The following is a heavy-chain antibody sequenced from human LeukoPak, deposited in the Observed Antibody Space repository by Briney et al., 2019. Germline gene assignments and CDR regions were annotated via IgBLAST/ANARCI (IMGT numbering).Heavy chain of an antibody. D-gene: IGHD6-19*01. CDR2: ISYDGSNK. CDR3: ARVPVAENH. Sequence: PGGSLRLSCAASGFTFSSYAMHWVRQAPGKGLEWVAVISYDGSNKYYADSVKGRFTISRDNSKNTLYLQMNSLRAEDTAVYYCARVPVAENHWGQGTLVTVSS. V-gene: IGHV3-30-3*01. J-gene: IGHJ5*02. CDR1: GFTFSSYA.